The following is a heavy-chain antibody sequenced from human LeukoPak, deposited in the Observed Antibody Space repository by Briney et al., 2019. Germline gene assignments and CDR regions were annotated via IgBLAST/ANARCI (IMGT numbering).Heavy chain of an antibody. V-gene: IGHV1-2*06. D-gene: IGHD5-18*01. Sequence: ASVKVSCKASGYTFTGYYMHWVRQAPEQGLEWMGRINPNSGGTNYAQKFQGRVTMTRDTSISTAYMELSRLRSDDTAVYYCARVDTAMVYGYYYYYGMDVWGQGTTVTVSS. CDR1: GYTFTGYY. CDR3: ARVDTAMVYGYYYYYGMDV. J-gene: IGHJ6*02. CDR2: INPNSGGT.